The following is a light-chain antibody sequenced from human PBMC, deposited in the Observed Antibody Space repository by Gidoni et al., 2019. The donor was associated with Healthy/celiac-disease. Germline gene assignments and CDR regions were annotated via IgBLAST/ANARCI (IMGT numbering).Light chain of an antibody. CDR3: QQYGSSPPIT. J-gene: IGKJ5*01. CDR1: QSVSSSY. V-gene: IGKV3-20*01. CDR2: GAS. Sequence: EIVLTQSPATLSLSPGERATLSCRASQSVSSSYLAWYQQKPGPAPRLLIYGASSRATGSPDRFSGGGSGTDFTLTISRREPEDVAVYYCQQYGSSPPITFGQGTRLEIK.